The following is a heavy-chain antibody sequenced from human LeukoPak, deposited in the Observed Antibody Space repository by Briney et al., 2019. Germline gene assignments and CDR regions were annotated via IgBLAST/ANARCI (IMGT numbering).Heavy chain of an antibody. CDR3: ARLPMVRGGRATRDY. V-gene: IGHV4-34*01. CDR2: INHSGST. CDR1: GGSFSGYY. J-gene: IGHJ4*02. D-gene: IGHD3-10*01. Sequence: PSETLSLTCAVYGGSFSGYYWSWIRQPPGKGLEWIGEINHSGSTNYNPSLKSRVTISVDTSKNQFSLKLSSVTAADTAVYYCARLPMVRGGRATRDYWGQGTLVTVSS.